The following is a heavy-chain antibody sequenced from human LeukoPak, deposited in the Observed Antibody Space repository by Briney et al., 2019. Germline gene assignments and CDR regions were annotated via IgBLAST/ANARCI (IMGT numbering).Heavy chain of an antibody. D-gene: IGHD2-2*01. CDR1: GFTFSDYS. CDR3: ARELGYCTTTTCLYGFDY. J-gene: IGHJ4*02. Sequence: GGSLRLSCAASGFTFSDYSMNWVRRAPGKGLEWVSHISYSSTTVYYADSVKGRFIISRDNAKNSLYLQMNNLRDEDSAVYYCARELGYCTTTTCLYGFDYWGQGTLVTVSS. CDR2: ISYSSTTV. V-gene: IGHV3-48*02.